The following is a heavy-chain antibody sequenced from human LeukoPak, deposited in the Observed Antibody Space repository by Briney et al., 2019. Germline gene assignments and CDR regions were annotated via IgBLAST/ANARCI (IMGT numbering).Heavy chain of an antibody. CDR1: GGPISCYY. Sequence: SETLSLPCTVSGGPISCYYWSWLRHPPGKGLEWIGYIYYCGSTNYNPSLKSRVTISVDTSNNQFSLKLRSVTAADTAVYYCARDRLGYCTNGVCYPYYFDYWGQGTLVTVSS. CDR2: IYYCGST. CDR3: ARDRLGYCTNGVCYPYYFDY. J-gene: IGHJ4*02. D-gene: IGHD2-8*01. V-gene: IGHV4-59*01.